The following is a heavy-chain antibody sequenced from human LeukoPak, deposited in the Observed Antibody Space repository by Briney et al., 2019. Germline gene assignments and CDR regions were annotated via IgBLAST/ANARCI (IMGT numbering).Heavy chain of an antibody. V-gene: IGHV4-34*01. J-gene: IGHJ6*02. CDR3: ARTVPAPRYYYYGMDV. D-gene: IGHD2-2*01. Sequence: SETLSLTCAVYGGSFSGYYWSWIRQPPGKVLEWIGEINHSGSTNYNPSLKSRVTISVDTSKNQFSLKLSSVTAADTAVYYCARTVPAPRYYYYGMDVWGQGTTVTVSS. CDR1: GGSFSGYY. CDR2: INHSGST.